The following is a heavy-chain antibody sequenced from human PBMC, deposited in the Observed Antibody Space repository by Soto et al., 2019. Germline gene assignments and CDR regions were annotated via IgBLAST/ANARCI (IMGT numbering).Heavy chain of an antibody. CDR1: GFTFSSYA. CDR2: ISGSGGST. V-gene: IGHV3-23*01. J-gene: IGHJ4*02. CDR3: AKDREDIVVVVAATLDY. Sequence: EVQLLESGGGLVQPGGSLRLSCAASGFTFSSYAMSWVRQATGKGLEWVSAISGSGGSTYYADSVKGRFTISRDNSKNTLYLQMNSLRAEDTAVYYCAKDREDIVVVVAATLDYWGQGTLVTVSS. D-gene: IGHD2-15*01.